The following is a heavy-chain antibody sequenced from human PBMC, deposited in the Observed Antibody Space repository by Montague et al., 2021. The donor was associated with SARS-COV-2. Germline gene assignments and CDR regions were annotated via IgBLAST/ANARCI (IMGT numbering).Heavy chain of an antibody. CDR3: ARENTVTTFGGPYYIDS. D-gene: IGHD4-17*01. CDR2: IYDSGST. V-gene: IGHV4-59*02. CDR1: GSSVRSYF. J-gene: IGHJ4*02. Sequence: SETLSLTCIVSGSSVRSYFWSWIRQPPAKGLEWIGNIYDSGSTNYNPSLKSRVTISVDTSKNQFSLKLSAVTVADTAVYYCARENTVTTFGGPYYIDSWGQGTLVTVSA.